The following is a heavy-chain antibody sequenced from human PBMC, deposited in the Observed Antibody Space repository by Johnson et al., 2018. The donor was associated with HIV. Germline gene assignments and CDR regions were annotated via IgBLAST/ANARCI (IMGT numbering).Heavy chain of an antibody. V-gene: IGHV3-30*14. CDR1: GFTFSDSY. CDR2: ISYDGTKK. D-gene: IGHD6-19*01. Sequence: QVQLVESGGGLVKPGGSLRLSCGASGFTFSDSYMNWIRQAPGKGLEWVAVISYDGTKKYYADSVKGRFTMSRDNFKNTLYLQMNSLRAEDTAVYYCARGLGEGLVITGPDGYDIWGQGTMVTVSS. CDR3: ARGLGEGLVITGPDGYDI. J-gene: IGHJ3*02.